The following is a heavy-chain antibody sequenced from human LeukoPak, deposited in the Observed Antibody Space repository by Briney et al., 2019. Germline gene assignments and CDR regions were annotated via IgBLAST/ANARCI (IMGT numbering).Heavy chain of an antibody. CDR1: GDTLTELS. J-gene: IGHJ4*02. D-gene: IGHD1-26*01. CDR2: FDPEDDEK. Sequence: ASVKVSCKLSGDTLTELSMHWARHSPTKGLEWMGSFDPEDDEKIYALNFQGRLTMTEDTSTNTAYMELTRLRSEDTAVYFCATTLVGVAHLHYWGQGTLVTVSS. V-gene: IGHV1-24*01. CDR3: ATTLVGVAHLHY.